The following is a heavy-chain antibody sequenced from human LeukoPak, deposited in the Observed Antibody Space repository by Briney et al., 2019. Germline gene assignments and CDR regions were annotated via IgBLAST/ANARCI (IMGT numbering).Heavy chain of an antibody. J-gene: IGHJ4*02. CDR3: ARGYGSRSYGIDY. CDR2: IYYSGST. D-gene: IGHD3-10*01. CDR1: GGSFSNYY. Sequence: SETLSLTCAVYGGSFSNYYWSWIRQPPGKGLEWIGYIYYSGSTNYNPSLKSRVTMSVDTSKNPFSLKLSSVTAADTAVYYCARGYGSRSYGIDYWGQGTLVTVS. V-gene: IGHV4-59*01.